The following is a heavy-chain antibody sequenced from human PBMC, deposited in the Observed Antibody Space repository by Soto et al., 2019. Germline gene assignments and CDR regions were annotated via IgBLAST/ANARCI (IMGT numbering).Heavy chain of an antibody. CDR2: INHSGST. CDR1: GGSFSGYY. J-gene: IGHJ4*02. Sequence: QVQLQQWGAGLLKPSETLSLTCAVYGGSFSGYYWSWIRQPPGKGLEWIGEINHSGSTNYNPSLKRRVTISVDTSKNQFSLKLSSVTAADTAVYYCARGKGKWKGANDYWGQGTLVTVSS. D-gene: IGHD1-26*01. V-gene: IGHV4-34*01. CDR3: ARGKGKWKGANDY.